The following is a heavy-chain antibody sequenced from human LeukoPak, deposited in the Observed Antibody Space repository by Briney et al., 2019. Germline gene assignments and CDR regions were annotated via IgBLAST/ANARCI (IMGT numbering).Heavy chain of an antibody. Sequence: PGGSLRLSCAASGFTFSSYGMHWVRQAPGKGLEWVAFIRYDGSNKYYADSVKGRFTISRDNSKNTLYLQMNSLRAEDTAVYYCAKDSSSWYRQFDYWGQGTLVTVSS. CDR2: IRYDGSNK. V-gene: IGHV3-30*02. CDR1: GFTFSSYG. CDR3: AKDSSSWYRQFDY. D-gene: IGHD6-13*01. J-gene: IGHJ4*02.